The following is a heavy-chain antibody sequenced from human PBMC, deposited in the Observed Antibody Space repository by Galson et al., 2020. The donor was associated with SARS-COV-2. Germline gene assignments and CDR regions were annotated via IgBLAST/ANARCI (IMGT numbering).Heavy chain of an antibody. Sequence: ETSETLSLTCTVSGGSMSSYYWSWIRQPPGKGLEWIGYIYYTGSSDSNPSLNSRVSISLDTSKNQFSLRLSSVTAADTAVYDCAIHYRYRYGDFDYGAQGPLVPVSS. CDR3: AIHYRYRYGDFDY. CDR1: GGSMSSYY. V-gene: IGHV4-59*08. D-gene: IGHD5-18*01. J-gene: IGHJ4*02. CDR2: IYYTGSS.